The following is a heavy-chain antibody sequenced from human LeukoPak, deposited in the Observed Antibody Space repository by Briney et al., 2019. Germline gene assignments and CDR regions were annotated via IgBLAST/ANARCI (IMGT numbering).Heavy chain of an antibody. Sequence: SGTLSLTCAVSGGSISSTDWWSWVRQPPGKGLEWIGKIHHSGSTNYNPSLKSRVTMSVDTSMNQFSLKLNSVTAADTAVYYCASAPNHYYFDYWAREPWSPSPQ. CDR3: ASAPNHYYFDY. CDR2: IHHSGST. D-gene: IGHD1-14*01. CDR1: GGSISSTDW. J-gene: IGHJ4*02. V-gene: IGHV4-4*02.